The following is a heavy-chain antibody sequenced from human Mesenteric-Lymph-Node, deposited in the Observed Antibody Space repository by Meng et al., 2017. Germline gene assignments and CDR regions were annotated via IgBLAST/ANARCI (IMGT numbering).Heavy chain of an antibody. D-gene: IGHD6-25*01. CDR2: TYYKSKWYN. CDR3: ARDPAAFDF. J-gene: IGHJ4*02. V-gene: IGHV6-1*01. CDR1: GNSVSTNSAA. Sequence: QVQLQQSGPGLAKPSQTLSLTCDISGNSVSTNSAAWNWIRQSPSGGLEWLGRTYYKSKWYNDYAESVKSRIAINPDTSKNQFSLQLNSVTPEDTAVYYCARDPAAFDFWGQGILVTVSS.